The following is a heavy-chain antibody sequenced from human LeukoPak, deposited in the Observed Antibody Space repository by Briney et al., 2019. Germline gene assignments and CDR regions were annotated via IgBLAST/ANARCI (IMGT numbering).Heavy chain of an antibody. Sequence: ASVKVSCKASGYIFTSYGISWVRQAPGQGLEWMGWISAYNGNTNYAQKLQGRVTMTTDTSTSTAYMELRSLRSDDTAVYYCARGPRTQGSGWYSRGYYFDYWGQGTLVTVSS. J-gene: IGHJ4*02. CDR2: ISAYNGNT. D-gene: IGHD6-19*01. CDR3: ARGPRTQGSGWYSRGYYFDY. V-gene: IGHV1-18*01. CDR1: GYIFTSYG.